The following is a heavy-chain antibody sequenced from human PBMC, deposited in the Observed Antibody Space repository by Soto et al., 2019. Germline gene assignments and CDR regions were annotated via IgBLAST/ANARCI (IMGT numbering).Heavy chain of an antibody. V-gene: IGHV4-59*01. Sequence: QVQLQESGPGLVKPSETLSLTCTVSGGSISSYYWSWIRQPPGKGLEWIGYIYYSGSTNYNPSLKSRVTISVDTSKNQFSLKLSSVTAADTAVYYCARLSDSGYDYFYFDYWGQGTLVTVSS. J-gene: IGHJ4*02. CDR3: ARLSDSGYDYFYFDY. CDR1: GGSISSYY. CDR2: IYYSGST. D-gene: IGHD5-12*01.